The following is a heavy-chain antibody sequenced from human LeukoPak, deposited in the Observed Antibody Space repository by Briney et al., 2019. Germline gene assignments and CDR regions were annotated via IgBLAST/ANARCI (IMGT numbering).Heavy chain of an antibody. J-gene: IGHJ4*02. V-gene: IGHV4-59*08. CDR2: IYYTGIT. CDR3: ARRDSGYYGH. CDR1: GGSISGYY. D-gene: IGHD3-22*01. Sequence: PSETLSLTCTVSGGSISGYYWSWLRQPPGKGLEWIGYIYYTGITNYNPSLRSRVTILVDTSKNHFTLNLSSVTAADTALYYCARRDSGYYGHWGQGTLVTVSS.